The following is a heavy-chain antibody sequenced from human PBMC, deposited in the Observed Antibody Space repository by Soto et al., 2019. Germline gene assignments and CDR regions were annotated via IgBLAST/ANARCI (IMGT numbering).Heavy chain of an antibody. CDR1: GFTFSSYG. V-gene: IGHV3-33*01. CDR2: IWYDGNNK. J-gene: IGHJ6*02. D-gene: IGHD2-15*01. CDR3: ARGSCSGGTCLLSMEV. Sequence: QVQLVESGGGVVQPGTSLRLSCAASGFTFSSYGMHWVRQAPGKGLEWVAVIWYDGNNKDYADSVKGRFTISRDNSNNTLYLQMNSLRAEDTAVYYCARGSCSGGTCLLSMEVWGQGTTVTVSS.